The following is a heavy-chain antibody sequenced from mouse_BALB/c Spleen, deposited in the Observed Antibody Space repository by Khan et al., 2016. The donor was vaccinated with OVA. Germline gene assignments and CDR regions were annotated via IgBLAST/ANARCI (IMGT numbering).Heavy chain of an antibody. D-gene: IGHD2-4*01. V-gene: IGHV2-4*02. J-gene: IGHJ1*01. CDR3: ARFYDYEGYFDV. CDR2: IWSYGST. CDR1: GFSLTSYG. Sequence: QVQLQQSGPGLVQPSQSLSITCTVSGFSLTSYGVHWVRQPPGKGLEWLGVIWSYGSTDYNAAFISRLSISKDNSTSQVFFNMNSLQADDTAIYYCARFYDYEGYFDVWGAGTTVTVSS.